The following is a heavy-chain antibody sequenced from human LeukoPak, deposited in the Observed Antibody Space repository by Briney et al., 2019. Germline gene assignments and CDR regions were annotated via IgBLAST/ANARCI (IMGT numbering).Heavy chain of an antibody. Sequence: SETLSLTCAVYGGSFSGFHWTWIRQSPGKGLEWIGESNHSGSTNYNPSLGSRVTISLDTSKNQFSLKLNSVTAADTAVYYCARRDPYYYDSSGYYYRRNAVFDPWGQGTLVTVSS. CDR3: ARRDPYYYDSSGYYYRRNAVFDP. D-gene: IGHD3-22*01. CDR1: GGSFSGFH. V-gene: IGHV4-34*01. CDR2: SNHSGST. J-gene: IGHJ5*02.